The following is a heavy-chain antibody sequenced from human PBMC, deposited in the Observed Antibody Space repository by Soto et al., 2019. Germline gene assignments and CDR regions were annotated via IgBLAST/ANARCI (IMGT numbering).Heavy chain of an antibody. V-gene: IGHV3-74*01. CDR2: IKSDGSGT. CDR1: GFTFSSYW. CDR3: ARGDGDRYDGNGCLGRP. D-gene: IGHD3-22*01. Sequence: EVQLVESGGGLVQPGESLTLSCAASGFTFSSYWMHWVRQAPGKGLVWVSRIKSDGSGTYYADSVKGRLTISRDNARNTLYLRMSSQRVEDTAVYFCARGDGDRYDGNGCLGRPWGQGTMVTVSS. J-gene: IGHJ5*02.